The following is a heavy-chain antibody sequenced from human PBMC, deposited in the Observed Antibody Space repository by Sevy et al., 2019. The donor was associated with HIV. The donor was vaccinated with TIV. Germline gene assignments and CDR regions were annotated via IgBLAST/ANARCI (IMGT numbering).Heavy chain of an antibody. V-gene: IGHV4-59*08. J-gene: IGHJ4*02. CDR3: AGENAWGRGYS. Sequence: SETLSLTCTVSGGSITSLYWNWIRQPPGKGLEWIANIYYNGHINYNPSLKSRVTLSLDTPKNQFSLRLSSVTAADTAMYYCAGENAWGRGYSWGQGTLVTVSS. D-gene: IGHD1-26*01. CDR2: IYYNGHI. CDR1: GGSITSLY.